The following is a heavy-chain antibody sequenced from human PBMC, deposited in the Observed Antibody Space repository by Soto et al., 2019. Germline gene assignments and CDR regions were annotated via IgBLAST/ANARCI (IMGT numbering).Heavy chain of an antibody. CDR3: ARLQYTVVTALDI. D-gene: IGHD2-15*01. V-gene: IGHV4-59*11. Sequence: SETLSLTCSVSCVSIGSHFWSWIRQAPGKGPELVGYIYHTVNTNYNPALKSRVTISMDTFENQLSLQLSSVTAADTAVYYCARLQYTVVTALDIWGQGTMVTVSS. CDR2: IYHTVNT. J-gene: IGHJ3*02. CDR1: CVSIGSHF.